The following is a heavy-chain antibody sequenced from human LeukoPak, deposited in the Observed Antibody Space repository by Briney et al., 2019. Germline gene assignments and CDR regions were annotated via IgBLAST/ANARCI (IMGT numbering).Heavy chain of an antibody. Sequence: GGSLRLSCAASGFIFSAYEMNWVRQAPGKGLEWISYISSSGSTIYYADSVKGRFTVSRDNANKSLYLHMNSLRAEDTAVYYCARGTGLDYWGQGTLVTVSS. D-gene: IGHD1-14*01. CDR1: GFIFSAYE. CDR2: ISSSGSTI. CDR3: ARGTGLDY. J-gene: IGHJ4*02. V-gene: IGHV3-48*03.